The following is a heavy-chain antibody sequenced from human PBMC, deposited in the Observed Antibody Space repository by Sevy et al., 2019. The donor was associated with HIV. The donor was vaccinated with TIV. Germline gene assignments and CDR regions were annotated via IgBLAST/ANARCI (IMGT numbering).Heavy chain of an antibody. V-gene: IGHV1-58*01. D-gene: IGHD3-22*01. Sequence: ASVKVSCKASGFTFTSSAVQWVRQARGQRLEWIGWIVVGSGNTNYAQKFQERVTITRDMSTSTAYMELGSLRSEDTAVYYCAAASMIVVVIPGVFDYWGQGTLVTVSS. J-gene: IGHJ4*02. CDR3: AAASMIVVVIPGVFDY. CDR1: GFTFTSSA. CDR2: IVVGSGNT.